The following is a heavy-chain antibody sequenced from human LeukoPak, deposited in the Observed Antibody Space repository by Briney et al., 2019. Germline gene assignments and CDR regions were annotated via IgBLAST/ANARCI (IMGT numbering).Heavy chain of an antibody. V-gene: IGHV4-39*01. D-gene: IGHD2-2*01. CDR1: GGSISSSSHY. Sequence: PSETLSLTCTVSGGSISSSSHYWGWIRQPPGKGLEWIGSIYYSGSTYYNPSLRSRITISVDTSKNQFSLKLNSVTAADTAVYYCARQGLGYCSSTSCYGGDYWGQGTLVTVSS. J-gene: IGHJ4*02. CDR2: IYYSGST. CDR3: ARQGLGYCSSTSCYGGDY.